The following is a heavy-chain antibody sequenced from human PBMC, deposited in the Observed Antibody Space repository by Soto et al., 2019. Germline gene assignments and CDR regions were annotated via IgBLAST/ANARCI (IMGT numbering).Heavy chain of an antibody. J-gene: IGHJ4*02. CDR2: ISAYNGNT. Sequence: ASVKVSCKASGYTFTSYGISWVRQAPGQGLEWMGWISAYNGNTNYAQKLQGRVTMTTDTSTSTAYMELRSLRSDDTAVYYCARDTGSAYYDILALSPDYWGQGTLVTVSS. CDR1: GYTFTSYG. D-gene: IGHD3-9*01. CDR3: ARDTGSAYYDILALSPDY. V-gene: IGHV1-18*04.